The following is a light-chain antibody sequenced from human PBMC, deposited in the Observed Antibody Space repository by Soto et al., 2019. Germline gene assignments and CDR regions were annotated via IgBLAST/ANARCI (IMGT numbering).Light chain of an antibody. CDR1: QGISSW. J-gene: IGKJ3*01. CDR2: AAS. CDR3: QQANSFPPLFT. V-gene: IGKV1-12*01. Sequence: DIQMTQSPSSVSASVGDRVTITCRASQGISSWLAWYQQKPGKAPTLLIYAASSLQSGVPSRFSGCGSGTDVSLTISSLQPDDFVTFYCQQANSFPPLFTFGPGTKVDIK.